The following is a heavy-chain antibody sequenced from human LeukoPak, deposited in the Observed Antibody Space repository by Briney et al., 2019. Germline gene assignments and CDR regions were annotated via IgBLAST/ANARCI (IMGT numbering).Heavy chain of an antibody. D-gene: IGHD1-26*01. J-gene: IGHJ4*02. CDR2: ITGNNGNT. CDR3: ARDQRNSGSYRFEY. Sequence: ASVKVSCKISVNTFGAYGSTGGGRPPDQGLKGWEWITGNNGNTNYAPSLQGRVTMTTDTSTNTAYMELTSLKSDDTAVYYCARDQRNSGSYRFEYWGQGTLVTVSS. V-gene: IGHV1-18*01. CDR1: VNTFGAYG.